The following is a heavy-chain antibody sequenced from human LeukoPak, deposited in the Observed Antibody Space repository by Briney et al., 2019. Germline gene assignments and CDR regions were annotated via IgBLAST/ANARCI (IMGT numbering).Heavy chain of an antibody. CDR2: ISTQSGNT. D-gene: IGHD4-17*01. CDR3: ARGAYGDK. CDR1: GYTLTSYG. Sequence: ASVKVSCKASGYTLTSYGINWMRQAPGQGLEWMGWISTQSGNTNYAQKVQGRLTLTTDRSTNTAYMELRRLRSDATAVYYCARGAYGDKWGQGTMVTVSS. J-gene: IGHJ4*02. V-gene: IGHV1-18*01.